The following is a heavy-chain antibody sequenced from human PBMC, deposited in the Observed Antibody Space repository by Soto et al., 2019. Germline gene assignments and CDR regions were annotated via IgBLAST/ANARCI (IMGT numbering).Heavy chain of an antibody. Sequence: EVQLVESGGGLVKPGGSLRLSCAASGFTFSSYSMNWVRQAPGKGLEWVSSISSSSSYIYYADSVKGLLTISRDNAKNSRYLQMSSLRAEDTAVYYCARGLYYYDSSAYYSPWGQGNLVTVSS. D-gene: IGHD3-22*01. CDR2: ISSSSSYI. CDR3: ARGLYYYDSSAYYSP. CDR1: GFTFSSYS. J-gene: IGHJ5*02. V-gene: IGHV3-21*01.